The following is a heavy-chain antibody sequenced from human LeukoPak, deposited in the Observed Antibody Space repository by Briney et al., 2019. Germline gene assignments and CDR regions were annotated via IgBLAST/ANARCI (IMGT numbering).Heavy chain of an antibody. CDR2: INPSGGST. CDR3: ARAGIVVVPAARGYYYYYMDV. J-gene: IGHJ6*03. V-gene: IGHV1-46*01. Sequence: ASVTVSCKASGYTFTSYYMHGVRQAPGQGLEWMGIINPSGGSTSYAQKFQGRVTMTRDTSTSTVYMELSSLRSEDTAVYYCARAGIVVVPAARGYYYYYMDVWGKGTTVTVSS. CDR1: GYTFTSYY. D-gene: IGHD2-2*01.